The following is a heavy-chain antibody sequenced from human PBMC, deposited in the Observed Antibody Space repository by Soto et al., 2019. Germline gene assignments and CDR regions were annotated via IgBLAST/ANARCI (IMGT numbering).Heavy chain of an antibody. CDR2: ISSSSSYI. CDR1: GFTFSSYS. J-gene: IGHJ4*02. D-gene: IGHD6-13*01. CDR3: ARWNLVGIAAAGIEFDY. V-gene: IGHV3-21*01. Sequence: PGGSLRLSCAASGFTFSSYSMNWVRQAPGKGLEWVSSISSSSSYIYYADSVKGRFTISRDNAKNSLYLQMNSLRAEDTAVYYCARWNLVGIAAAGIEFDYWGQGTLVTVSS.